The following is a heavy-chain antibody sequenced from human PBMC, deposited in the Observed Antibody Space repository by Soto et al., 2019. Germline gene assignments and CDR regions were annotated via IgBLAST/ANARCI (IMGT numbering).Heavy chain of an antibody. J-gene: IGHJ4*02. Sequence: TLSLTCAVYGGSFSGYYWSWIGQPPGKGLEWIGEINHSGSTNYNPSLKSRVTISVDTSKNQFSLKLSSVTAADTAVYYCARAYSLWSTFGYYFDYWGQGTLVTVSS. CDR2: INHSGST. CDR1: GGSFSGYY. CDR3: ARAYSLWSTFGYYFDY. V-gene: IGHV4-34*01. D-gene: IGHD3-10*01.